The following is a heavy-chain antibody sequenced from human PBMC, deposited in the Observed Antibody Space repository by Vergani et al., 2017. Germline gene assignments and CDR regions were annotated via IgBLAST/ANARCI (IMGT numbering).Heavy chain of an antibody. D-gene: IGHD3-22*01. CDR2: VSHSGDT. V-gene: IGHV4-38-2*01. CDR1: DFISNGHY. CDR3: ARRSSSYYFDI. Sequence: QVQLQESGPGLVKPSETLSLICDVFDFISNGHYWGWIRQSPEKGLEWISSVSHSGDTYFNPSLKGRVSISMDTSKNYFFLTLSSVTAADTAMYYCARRSSSYYFDIWGQGVLITVSS. J-gene: IGHJ5*02.